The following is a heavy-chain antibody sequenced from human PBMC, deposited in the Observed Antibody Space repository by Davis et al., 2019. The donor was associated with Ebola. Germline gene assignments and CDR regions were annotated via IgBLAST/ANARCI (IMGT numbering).Heavy chain of an antibody. D-gene: IGHD6-6*01. CDR1: GGTSSTYA. J-gene: IGHJ6*02. V-gene: IGHV1-69*04. Sequence: SVKVSCKASGGTSSTYAINWVRQVPGQGLEWMGRIIPYLYITNYAQKFKGRVTITADKSTNTAYMELSSLRSEDTAMYYCARDPGYSSSSRMDVWGQGTTVIVSS. CDR2: IIPYLYIT. CDR3: ARDPGYSSSSRMDV.